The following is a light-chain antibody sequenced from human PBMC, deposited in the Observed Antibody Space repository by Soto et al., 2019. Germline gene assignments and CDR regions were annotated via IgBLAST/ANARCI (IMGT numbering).Light chain of an antibody. CDR1: QSVYST. V-gene: IGKV3-15*01. CDR3: QQYNKWPLT. Sequence: EIVMTQSPATLSVSPGERATLSCMASQSVYSTLAWYQQKPGQAPRLLIYGASTRATGIPARFSGTGSATEFTLTISSLQSEDSAVYYCQQYNKWPLTFGGGTKVEIK. J-gene: IGKJ4*01. CDR2: GAS.